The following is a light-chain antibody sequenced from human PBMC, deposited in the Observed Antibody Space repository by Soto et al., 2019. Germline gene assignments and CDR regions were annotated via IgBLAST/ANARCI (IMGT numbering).Light chain of an antibody. J-gene: IGKJ5*01. CDR3: QQYNNWPPIT. V-gene: IGKV3D-15*01. CDR1: QSVSSN. CDR2: GAS. Sequence: EIVMTQSPATLSVSPGERATLSCRASQSVSSNLAWYQQKPGQAPRLLIYGASTRATGIPDRFSGSGSGTEFTHNISSLQSEDFAVYYCQQYNNWPPITFGQGTRLEIK.